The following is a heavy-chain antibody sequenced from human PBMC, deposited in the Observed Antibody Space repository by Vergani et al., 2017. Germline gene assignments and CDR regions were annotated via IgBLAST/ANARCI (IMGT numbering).Heavy chain of an antibody. CDR3: SRPVGPSAIAEGYHV. V-gene: IGHV4-39*02. CDR1: GDSISRSHYY. CDR2: ISSSGSP. J-gene: IGHJ3*01. Sequence: QLQLQESGPGLVKPSETLSLSCRVSGDSISRSHYYWGFIRQPPGKGLDWIGSISSSGSPYYNPTLKSQLAFSVDTSKNLFSLRLKSVPATDTGMYYCSRPVGPSAIAEGYHVWGQGTMVTVS. D-gene: IGHD3-16*02.